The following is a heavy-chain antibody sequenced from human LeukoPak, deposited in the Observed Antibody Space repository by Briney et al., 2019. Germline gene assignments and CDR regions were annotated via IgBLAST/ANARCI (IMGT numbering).Heavy chain of an antibody. V-gene: IGHV7-4-1*02. D-gene: IGHD3-3*01. Sequence: ASVKVSCKASGYTFTSYAMNWVRQAPGQGLEWMGWINTNTGNPTYAQGFTGRFVFSLDTSVSTAYLQISSLKAEDTAVYYCAREGSLLRFLEWLFPTANYYYYYYMDVWGKGTTVTVSS. CDR3: AREGSLLRFLEWLFPTANYYYYYYMDV. J-gene: IGHJ6*03. CDR2: INTNTGNP. CDR1: GYTFTSYA.